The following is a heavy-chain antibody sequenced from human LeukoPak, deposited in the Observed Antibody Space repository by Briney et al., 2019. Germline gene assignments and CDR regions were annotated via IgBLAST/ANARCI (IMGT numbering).Heavy chain of an antibody. J-gene: IGHJ6*02. V-gene: IGHV1-18*01. CDR3: AKERDDFWSGYYFNYYYGMDV. D-gene: IGHD3-3*01. Sequence: ASVKVSCKASGYSFASYAISWVRQAPGQGLEWLGWISVHNGDTNYAQKLQGRVTMTRDTSTSTAYMEVRSLRSDDTAVYYCAKERDDFWSGYYFNYYYGMDVWGQGTTVTVSS. CDR2: ISVHNGDT. CDR1: GYSFASYA.